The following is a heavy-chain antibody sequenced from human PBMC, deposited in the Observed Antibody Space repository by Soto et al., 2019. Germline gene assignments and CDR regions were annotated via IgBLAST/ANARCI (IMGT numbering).Heavy chain of an antibody. CDR1: HFCFGRFG. Sequence: GGSLRLSCVGSHFCFGRFGMSYVRQAPGKGLEWVSGINGDGETTYYADSVKGRFTISRDNSKNTLYLQMDSLTADDTALYFCAQAWTLTLLTHLWFDSPDPGTLVTVSS. CDR2: INGDGETT. CDR3: AQAWTLTLLTHLWFDS. D-gene: IGHD2-15*01. J-gene: IGHJ5*01. V-gene: IGHV3-23*01.